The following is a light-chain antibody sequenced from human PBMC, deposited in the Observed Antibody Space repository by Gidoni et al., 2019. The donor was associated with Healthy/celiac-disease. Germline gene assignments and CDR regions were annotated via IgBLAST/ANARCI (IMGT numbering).Light chain of an antibody. V-gene: IGKV1-39*01. CDR2: DAS. CDR1: QSISSY. J-gene: IGKJ2*01. Sequence: DIPMTQSPSSLSASVGDRVTITCRASQSISSYLNWYQHKPGKAPKLLIYDASSLQSGVPSRFSGSGSGTDFTLTISSLQPEDFATYYCQQSYSTPYPFGQGTKLEIK. CDR3: QQSYSTPYP.